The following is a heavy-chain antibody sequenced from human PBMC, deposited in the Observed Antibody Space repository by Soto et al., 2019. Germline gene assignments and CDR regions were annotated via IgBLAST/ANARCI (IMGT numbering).Heavy chain of an antibody. V-gene: IGHV4-59*01. CDR2: IYYSGST. J-gene: IGHJ6*02. D-gene: IGHD6-25*01. CDR1: GGSISSYY. CDR3: ARRLYYYGMDV. Sequence: SETLSLTCTVSGGSISSYYWSWIRQPPGKGLEWIGYIYYSGSTNYNPSLKSRVTISVDTSKNQFSLKLSSVAAADTAVYYCARRLYYYGMDVWGQGTTVTVSS.